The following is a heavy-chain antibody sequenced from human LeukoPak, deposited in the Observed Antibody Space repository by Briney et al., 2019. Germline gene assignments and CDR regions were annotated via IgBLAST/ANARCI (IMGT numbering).Heavy chain of an antibody. CDR1: GFSFDDYA. CDR3: AKVGYSSGWAFDY. CDR2: ISWNSGSI. V-gene: IGHV3-9*01. Sequence: PGRSLRLSCAASGFSFDDYAMHWVRQAPGKGLEWVSGISWNSGSIGYADSVKGRFTISRDNAKNSLYLQMNSLRAEDTALYYCAKVGYSSGWAFDYWGQGTLVTVSS. J-gene: IGHJ4*02. D-gene: IGHD6-19*01.